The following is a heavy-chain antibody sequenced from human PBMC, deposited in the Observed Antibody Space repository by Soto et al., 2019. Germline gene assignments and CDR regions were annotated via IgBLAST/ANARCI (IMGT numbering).Heavy chain of an antibody. CDR2: IGTAGDP. CDR1: GFTFSSYD. CDR3: ARGRVSSSWYSGDYYYYGMDV. J-gene: IGHJ6*02. Sequence: PGGSLRLSCAASGFTFSSYDMHWVRQATGKGLEWVSAIGTAGDPYYPGSVKGRFTISRENAKNSLYLQMNSLRAGDTAVYYCARGRVSSSWYSGDYYYYGMDVWGQGTTVTVSS. V-gene: IGHV3-13*05. D-gene: IGHD6-13*01.